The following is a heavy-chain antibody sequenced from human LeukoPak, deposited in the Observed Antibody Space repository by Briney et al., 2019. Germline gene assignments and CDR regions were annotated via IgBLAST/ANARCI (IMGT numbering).Heavy chain of an antibody. J-gene: IGHJ2*01. CDR1: GFTVSSYW. D-gene: IGHD2-15*01. V-gene: IGHV3-74*01. Sequence: GGSLRLSCAASGFTVSSYWMHWVRQAPGKGLVWFSRISSDGSSTNYADSVKGRFTISRDNAKNTLYLQMNSLRAEDTAVYYCASPLRYCSGGSCYHYWYFDLWGRGTLVTVSS. CDR2: ISSDGSST. CDR3: ASPLRYCSGGSCYHYWYFDL.